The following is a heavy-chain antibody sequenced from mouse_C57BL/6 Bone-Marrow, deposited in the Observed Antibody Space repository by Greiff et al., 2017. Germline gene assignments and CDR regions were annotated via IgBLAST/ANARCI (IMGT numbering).Heavy chain of an antibody. J-gene: IGHJ3*01. Sequence: VQLQQPGAELVKPGASVKMSCKASGYTFTSYWITWVKQRPGQGLEWIGDIYPGSGSTNYNEKFKSKATLTVDTSSSTAYMQLSSLTSEDSAVYYCARRGFYDGYYPWFAYWGQGTLLTVSA. CDR2: IYPGSGST. D-gene: IGHD2-3*01. CDR3: ARRGFYDGYYPWFAY. V-gene: IGHV1-55*01. CDR1: GYTFTSYW.